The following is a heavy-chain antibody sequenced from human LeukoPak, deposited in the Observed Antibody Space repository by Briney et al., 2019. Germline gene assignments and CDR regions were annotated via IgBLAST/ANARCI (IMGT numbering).Heavy chain of an antibody. CDR1: GLSIGDNS. V-gene: IGHV3-43*01. D-gene: IGHD2-15*01. J-gene: IGHJ6*02. CDR2: ISWDESTT. CDR3: ARGPNRWWVVSRNWGMDV. Sequence: SGGSLRLSCAASGLSIGDNSVHWVRHAPGKGLEWVSLISWDESTTYYSDSVKGRFTVSRDSSKNSLHLQMNSLRTEDTALYYCARGPNRWWVVSRNWGMDVWGQGTTVTVSS.